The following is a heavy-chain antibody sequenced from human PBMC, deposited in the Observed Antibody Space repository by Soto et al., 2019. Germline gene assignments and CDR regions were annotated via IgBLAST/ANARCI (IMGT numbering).Heavy chain of an antibody. CDR2: IYYSGST. CDR3: ARDSTAGTRLVNYGMDV. J-gene: IGHJ6*02. Sequence: TSETLSLTCTVSGGSISSGGYYWSWIRQHPGKGLEWIGYIYYSGSTYYNPSLKSRVTISVDTSKNQFSLKLSSVTAADTVVYYCARDSTAGTRLVNYGMDVWGQGTTVTVSS. CDR1: GGSISSGGYY. V-gene: IGHV4-31*03. D-gene: IGHD6-13*01.